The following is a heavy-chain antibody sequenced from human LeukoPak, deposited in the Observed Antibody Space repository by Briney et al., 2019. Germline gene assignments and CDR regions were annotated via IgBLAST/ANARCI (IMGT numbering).Heavy chain of an antibody. CDR3: ANRRGTSGWSEGYFDY. CDR2: IYWDDDK. V-gene: IGHV2-5*02. J-gene: IGHJ4*02. Sequence: SGPTLVNPTQTLTLTCTFSGFSLSTSGVGVGWIRQPPGKAPEWLALIYWDDDKRYSPSLKSRLTITKDTSKNQVVLTMTNVDPLDTDTYYCANRRGTSGWSEGYFDYWGQGTLVTVSS. D-gene: IGHD6-19*01. CDR1: GFSLSTSGVG.